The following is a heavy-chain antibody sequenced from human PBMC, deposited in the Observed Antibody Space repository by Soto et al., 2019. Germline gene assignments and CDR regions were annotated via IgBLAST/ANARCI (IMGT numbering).Heavy chain of an antibody. CDR2: ISGSGGSI. V-gene: IGHV3-23*01. J-gene: IGHJ4*03. CDR1: GLTLSNYG. D-gene: IGHD4-17*01. Sequence: EVQLLESGGGVVQPGGSLTLSCAVSGLTLSNYGMSWVRQAPGKGLEWVATISGSGGSIQYTESVKGRFTIASDNSKNMLFLRLDSLRVEDTAVYYCAKEGVRAVTSFYSYGFDIWGQGTMVTVSA. CDR3: AKEGVRAVTSFYSYGFDI.